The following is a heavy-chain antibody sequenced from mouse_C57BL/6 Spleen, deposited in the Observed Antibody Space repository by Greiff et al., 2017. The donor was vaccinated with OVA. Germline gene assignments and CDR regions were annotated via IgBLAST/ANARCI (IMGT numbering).Heavy chain of an antibody. D-gene: IGHD2-1*01. V-gene: IGHV1-55*01. CDR3: AVLSPFVSTRFWYFDV. J-gene: IGHJ1*03. Sequence: QVQLQQPGAELVKPGASVKMSCKASGYTFTSYWITWVKQRPGQGLEWIGDIYPGSGSTNYNEKFKSKATMTVDKSSSTAYLPLSSLPSEYSAVSYCAVLSPFVSTRFWYFDVWGTGTTVTVSS. CDR2: IYPGSGST. CDR1: GYTFTSYW.